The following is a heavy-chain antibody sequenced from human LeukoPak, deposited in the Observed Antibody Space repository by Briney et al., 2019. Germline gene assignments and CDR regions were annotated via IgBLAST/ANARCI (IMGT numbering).Heavy chain of an antibody. J-gene: IGHJ4*02. CDR2: IVYSGST. D-gene: IGHD3-22*01. V-gene: IGHV4-38-2*02. CDR1: GYSISSDYY. Sequence: NTSETLSLTCTVSGYSISSDYYWGWIRQPLGKGLEWIGSIVYSGSTYYNPSLNIRVTISVDTSKNQFSLNLRSVTAADTAVYYCAREILYDSTGYYLWGQGTLVTVSS. CDR3: AREILYDSTGYYL.